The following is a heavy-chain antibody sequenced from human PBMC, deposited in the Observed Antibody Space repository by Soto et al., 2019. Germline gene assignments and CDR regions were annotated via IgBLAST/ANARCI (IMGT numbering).Heavy chain of an antibody. J-gene: IGHJ4*02. CDR2: ISYDGSSN. CDR1: GFTFSSYA. V-gene: IGHV3-30-3*01. D-gene: IGHD2-21*02. CDR3: ARGRSTYCGGDCYPHDY. Sequence: QVQLVESGGDVVQPGRSLRLSCAASGFTFSSYAMHWVRQAPGKGLEWVAVISYDGSSNVYADSVKGRLTVSRDNSKNTRYLQMNSLRPEDTAVYHCARGRSTYCGGDCYPHDYWGQGTLVTVSS.